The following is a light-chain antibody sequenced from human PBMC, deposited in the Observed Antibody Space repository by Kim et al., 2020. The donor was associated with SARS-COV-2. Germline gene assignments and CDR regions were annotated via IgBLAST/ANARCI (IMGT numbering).Light chain of an antibody. CDR2: GQN. V-gene: IGLV3-19*01. CDR3: NCRDSSDNQWV. Sequence: ALGQTLSITGHGKHLRGHYPRWYQQKPAQAPILVIYGQNNQPSGIPDRFSGSISGNTASLTITGAQAEDEADYYCNCRDSSDNQWVFGGGTKVTVL. J-gene: IGLJ3*02. CDR1: HLRGHY.